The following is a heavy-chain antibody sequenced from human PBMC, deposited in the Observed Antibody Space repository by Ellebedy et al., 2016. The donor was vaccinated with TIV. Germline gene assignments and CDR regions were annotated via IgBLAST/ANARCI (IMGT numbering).Heavy chain of an antibody. J-gene: IGHJ4*02. V-gene: IGHV3-23*01. Sequence: GESLKISCAASGFTFSSYAMSWVRQAPGKGLEWVSAISGSGGSTYYADSVKGRFTISRDNSKNTLYLQMSSLRAEDTAVYYCVKDYCSGSICYSCSDYWGQGALVTVSS. D-gene: IGHD2-15*01. CDR2: ISGSGGST. CDR1: GFTFSSYA. CDR3: VKDYCSGSICYSCSDY.